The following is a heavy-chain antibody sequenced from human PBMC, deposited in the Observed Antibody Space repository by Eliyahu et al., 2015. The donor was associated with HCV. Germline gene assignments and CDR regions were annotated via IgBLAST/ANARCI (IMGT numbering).Heavy chain of an antibody. V-gene: IGHV4-59*01. CDR3: ARDSCGGDCYSPNFDY. Sequence: QVQLQESGPGLVKPSETLSLTCTVSGGSISSYYWSWIRQPPGKGLEWIGYIYYSGSTNYNPSLKSRVTISVDTSKNQFSLKLSSVTAADTAVYYCARDSCGGDCYSPNFDYWGQGTLVTVSS. J-gene: IGHJ4*02. CDR2: IYYSGST. D-gene: IGHD2-21*02. CDR1: GGSISSYY.